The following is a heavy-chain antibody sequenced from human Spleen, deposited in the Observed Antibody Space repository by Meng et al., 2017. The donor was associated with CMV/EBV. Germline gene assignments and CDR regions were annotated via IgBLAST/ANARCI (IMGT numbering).Heavy chain of an antibody. V-gene: IGHV3-74*01. CDR3: ARDRGNYDSWNY. Sequence: GESLKISCEGAGFTFSSYGMHWARQAPGNGLVWVSRINSDGTRTNYADSVKGRFTTSRDNAKNMVYLQMNSLRGEDTAVYYCARDRGNYDSWNYWGQGTLVTVSS. CDR1: GFTFSSYG. J-gene: IGHJ4*02. CDR2: INSDGTRT. D-gene: IGHD3-22*01.